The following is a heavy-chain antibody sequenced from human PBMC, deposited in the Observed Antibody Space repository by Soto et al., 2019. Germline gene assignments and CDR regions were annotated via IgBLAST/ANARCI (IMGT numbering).Heavy chain of an antibody. CDR3: AKGDRKLIALYSSGPRGY. V-gene: IGHV3-30*18. J-gene: IGHJ4*02. Sequence: LRLSCAASGFTFSNYGMHWVRQAPGKGLEWVAVISYDGSNKYYADSVKGRFTISRDNSKNTLYLQMNSLRAEDTAVYYCAKGDRKLIALYSSGPRGYWGQGTLVTVSS. CDR2: ISYDGSNK. CDR1: GFTFSNYG. D-gene: IGHD6-19*01.